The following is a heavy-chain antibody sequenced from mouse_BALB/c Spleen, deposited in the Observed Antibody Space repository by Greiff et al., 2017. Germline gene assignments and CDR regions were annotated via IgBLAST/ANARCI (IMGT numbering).Heavy chain of an antibody. Sequence: EVQLQQSGAELVRSGASVKLSCTASGFNIKDYYMHWVKQRPEQGLEWIGWIDPENGDTEYAPKFQGKATMTADTSSNTAYLQLSSLTSADTAVYYCNAWGGNYFPFDYWGQGTTLTVSS. CDR2: IDPENGDT. CDR3: NAWGGNYFPFDY. J-gene: IGHJ2*01. D-gene: IGHD2-1*01. CDR1: GFNIKDYY. V-gene: IGHV14-4*02.